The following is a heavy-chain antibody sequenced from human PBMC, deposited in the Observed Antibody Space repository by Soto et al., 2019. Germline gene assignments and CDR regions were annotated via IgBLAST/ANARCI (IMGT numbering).Heavy chain of an antibody. D-gene: IGHD3-10*02. V-gene: IGHV4-39*01. J-gene: IGHJ2*01. Sequence: PGTDLEWIWSIYYSGSTYYNPSLKSRVTISVDTSKNQFSLKLSSVTAADTAVYYFFFFQAEDGIRDVRSVSAFLLNRSSDL. CDR3: FFFQAEDGIRDVRSVSAFLLNRSSDL. CDR2: IYYSGST.